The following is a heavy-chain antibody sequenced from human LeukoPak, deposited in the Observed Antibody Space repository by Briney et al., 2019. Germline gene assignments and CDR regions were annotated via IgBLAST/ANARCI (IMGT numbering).Heavy chain of an antibody. CDR3: ARDWTAMVPNYYYGMDV. CDR2: IYYSGST. D-gene: IGHD5-18*01. J-gene: IGHJ6*02. Sequence: PSETLSLTCTVSGGSISSPYWTWIRQPPGKGLEWIGYIYYSGSTNYNPSLKSRVTISVDTSKNQFSLKLRSVTAADTAVYYCARDWTAMVPNYYYGMDVWGQGTTVTVSS. V-gene: IGHV4-59*11. CDR1: GGSISSPY.